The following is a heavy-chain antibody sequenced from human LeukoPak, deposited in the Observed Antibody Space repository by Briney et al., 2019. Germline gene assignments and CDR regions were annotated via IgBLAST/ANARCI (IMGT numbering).Heavy chain of an antibody. Sequence: GSLRLSCTASGITFNSYAMSWVRQAPGKGLEWVSGISSSGSNTYYADSAKGRFTVSRDNSKNTLYLQMNSLSAEDTAVYYCAQRGTVTRGFDYWGQGTLVTVSS. CDR2: ISSSGSNT. V-gene: IGHV3-23*01. CDR3: AQRGTVTRGFDY. J-gene: IGHJ4*02. D-gene: IGHD4-17*01. CDR1: GITFNSYA.